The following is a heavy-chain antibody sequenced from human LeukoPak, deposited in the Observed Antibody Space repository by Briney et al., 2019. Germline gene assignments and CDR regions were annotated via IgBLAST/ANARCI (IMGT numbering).Heavy chain of an antibody. CDR1: GFTFSSYG. J-gene: IGHJ4*02. V-gene: IGHV3-30*18. D-gene: IGHD3-3*01. CDR2: ISYDGSNK. CDR3: AKSRFGFWSGLDY. Sequence: GGSLRLSCAASGFTFSSYGMHWVRQAPGKGLEWVAVISYDGSNKYYADSVKGRFTISRDNSKNTLYLQMNSLRAEDTAVYYCAKSRFGFWSGLDYWGQGTLVTVSS.